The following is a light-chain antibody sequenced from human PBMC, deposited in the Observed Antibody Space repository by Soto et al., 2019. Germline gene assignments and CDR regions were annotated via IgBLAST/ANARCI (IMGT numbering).Light chain of an antibody. CDR3: QQYGNSPLT. J-gene: IGKJ4*01. V-gene: IGKV3-20*01. CDR1: QSVTNY. Sequence: EIFLPQSPDTLSLSPGERATLTCRASQSVTNYIAWYQQRPGQAPRLLIYGASNRATGIPDRFSGSGSGTDFTLTISRLEPEDFAVYFCQQYGNSPLTFGGGTKVDI. CDR2: GAS.